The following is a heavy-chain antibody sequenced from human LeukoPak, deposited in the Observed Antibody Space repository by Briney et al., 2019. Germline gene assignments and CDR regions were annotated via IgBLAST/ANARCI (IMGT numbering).Heavy chain of an antibody. CDR3: AHRTAFDS. V-gene: IGHV3-23*01. D-gene: IGHD1-14*01. CDR1: GFTFRSHA. CDR2: ITSMSNT. J-gene: IGHJ4*02. Sequence: GGSLRLSCAASGFTFRSHAMSWVRQAPGKGLEWVSTITSMSNTYYPDSVKGRFTISRDNSRDTLYLQMNTLRAEDTAIYYCAHRTAFDSWGQGTLVTVSS.